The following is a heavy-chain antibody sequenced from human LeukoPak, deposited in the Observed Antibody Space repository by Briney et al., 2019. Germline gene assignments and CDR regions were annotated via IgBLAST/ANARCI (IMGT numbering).Heavy chain of an antibody. Sequence: PSETLSLTCTVSGGSISSYYWSRIRQPPGKGLEWIGYIYYSGSTNYNPSLKSRVTISVDTSKNQFSLKLSSVTAADTAVYYCASGYYDSSGYHYWGQGTLVTVSS. CDR3: ASGYYDSSGYHY. CDR2: IYYSGST. D-gene: IGHD3-22*01. CDR1: GGSISSYY. V-gene: IGHV4-59*01. J-gene: IGHJ4*02.